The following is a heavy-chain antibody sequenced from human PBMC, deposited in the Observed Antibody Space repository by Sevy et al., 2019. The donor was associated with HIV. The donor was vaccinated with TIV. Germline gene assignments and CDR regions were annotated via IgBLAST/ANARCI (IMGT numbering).Heavy chain of an antibody. CDR2: IYTSGST. J-gene: IGHJ6*03. V-gene: IGHV4-4*07. CDR3: ARESYYDILTGYGYYYYYYMDV. CDR1: GGSISSYY. Sequence: SETLSLTCTVSGGSISSYYWSWIRQPAGKGLEWIGRIYTSGSTNYNPSLKSRVTMSVDTSKNQFSPKLSSVTAADTAVYYCARESYYDILTGYGYYYYYYMDVWGKGTTVTVSS. D-gene: IGHD3-9*01.